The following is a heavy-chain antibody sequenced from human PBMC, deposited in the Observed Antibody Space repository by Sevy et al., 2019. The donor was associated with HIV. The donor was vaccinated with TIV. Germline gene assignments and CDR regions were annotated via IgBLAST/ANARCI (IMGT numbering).Heavy chain of an antibody. CDR2: IIPIFGTA. D-gene: IGHD2-2*01. Sequence: ASVKVSCKASGGTFSSYAISWVRQAPGQGLEWMGGIIPIFGTANYAQKFQGRVTITAGKSTSTAYMELSSLRSEDTAVYYCARGEIVVVPAAMRGGRNWFNPWGQGTLVTVSS. CDR3: ARGEIVVVPAAMRGGRNWFNP. J-gene: IGHJ5*02. V-gene: IGHV1-69*06. CDR1: GGTFSSYA.